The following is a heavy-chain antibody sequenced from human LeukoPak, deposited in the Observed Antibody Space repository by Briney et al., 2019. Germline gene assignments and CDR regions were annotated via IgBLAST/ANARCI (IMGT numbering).Heavy chain of an antibody. Sequence: GGSLRLSCAASGFTFSSYAMSWVRQAPGKGLEWVSAISGSGGSTYYADSVKGRFTISRDNSKNTLYLQMNSLRAEDTAAYYCAKDLGVATIRIAAAGYYFDYWGQGTPVTVSS. J-gene: IGHJ4*02. CDR1: GFTFSSYA. CDR3: AKDLGVATIRIAAAGYYFDY. V-gene: IGHV3-23*01. CDR2: ISGSGGST. D-gene: IGHD6-13*01.